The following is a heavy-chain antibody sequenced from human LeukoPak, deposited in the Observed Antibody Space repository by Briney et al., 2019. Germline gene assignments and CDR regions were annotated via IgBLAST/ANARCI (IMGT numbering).Heavy chain of an antibody. CDR2: IYHNGNT. J-gene: IGHJ4*02. Sequence: SETLSLTCAVSGYSISSGYYWGWIRQPPGKGLEWIGTIYHNGNTYYNPSLKSRVTISIDTSKNQFSLKLSSVTAADTAVYYCARVRYNYGDSDYWGQGTLVTVSS. V-gene: IGHV4-38-2*01. CDR1: GYSISSGYY. CDR3: ARVRYNYGDSDY. D-gene: IGHD5-18*01.